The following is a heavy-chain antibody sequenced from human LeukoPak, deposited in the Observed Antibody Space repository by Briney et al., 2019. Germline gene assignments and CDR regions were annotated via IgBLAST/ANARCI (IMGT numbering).Heavy chain of an antibody. V-gene: IGHV1-8*03. J-gene: IGHJ4*02. D-gene: IGHD4-11*01. CDR3: ARERSGNYGALFDY. CDR1: GYTFTGYY. Sequence: GASVKVSCKASGYTFTGYYMHWVRQAPGQGLEWMGWINPNSGNTGYAQKFQGRVTITRNTSISTAYMELSSLRSEDTAVYYCARERSGNYGALFDYWGQGTLVTVSS. CDR2: INPNSGNT.